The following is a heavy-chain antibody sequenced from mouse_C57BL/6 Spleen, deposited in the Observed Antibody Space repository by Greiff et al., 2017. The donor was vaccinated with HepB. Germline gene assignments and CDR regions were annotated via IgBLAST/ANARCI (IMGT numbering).Heavy chain of an antibody. V-gene: IGHV1-61*01. CDR2: IYPSDSET. J-gene: IGHJ4*01. CDR1: GYTFTSYW. Sequence: VQLQQPGAELVRPGSSVKLSCKASGYTFTSYWIDWVKQRPGQGLEWIGNIYPSDSETHYNQKFKDKATLTVDKSSSTAYMQLSSLTSEDSAVYYWARRGYYAMDYWGQGTSVTVSS. CDR3: ARRGYYAMDY.